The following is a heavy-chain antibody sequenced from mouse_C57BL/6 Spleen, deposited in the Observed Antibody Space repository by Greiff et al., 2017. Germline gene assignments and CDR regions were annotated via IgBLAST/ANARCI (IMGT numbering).Heavy chain of an antibody. J-gene: IGHJ2*01. CDR1: GYAFSSYW. CDR2: IYPGDGDT. Sequence: LVESGAELVKPGASVKISCKASGYAFSSYWMNWVTQRPGKGLEWIGQIYPGDGDTNYNGKFKGKATLTADKSSSTAYMKLSILTSEDSAVYFCARSGGGLRGFDYWGQGTTLTVSS. V-gene: IGHV1-80*01. D-gene: IGHD2-4*01. CDR3: ARSGGGLRGFDY.